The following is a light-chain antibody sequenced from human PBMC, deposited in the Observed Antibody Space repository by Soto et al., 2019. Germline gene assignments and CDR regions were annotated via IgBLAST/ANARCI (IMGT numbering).Light chain of an antibody. CDR2: EVS. V-gene: IGLV2-8*01. CDR3: TSYTGDDFTFV. Sequence: LAQPPSASGSLGQSVTISCTGTSSDIGTYDYVSWYQQHPGRAPKLIIFEVSKRPLGVPDRFSGSKSGNTASLIVSGLQPDDEAEYHCTSYTGDDFTFVFGTGTKVTVL. J-gene: IGLJ1*01. CDR1: SSDIGTYDY.